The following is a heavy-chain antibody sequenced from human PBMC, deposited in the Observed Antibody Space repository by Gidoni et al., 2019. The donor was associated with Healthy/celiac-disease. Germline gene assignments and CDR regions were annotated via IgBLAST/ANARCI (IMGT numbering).Heavy chain of an antibody. CDR2: IFSNDEK. J-gene: IGHJ3*02. V-gene: IGHV2-26*01. Sequence: QVTWKESGPVLVKPTETRTLTCTVSGFSRSNARMGVSWSRQPPGKALGWLAHIFSNDEKSYSTSLKSRLTISKDTSKSQVFLTMTNLDPVDTATYYCARHRDHDAFDIWGQGTLVTVSS. CDR3: ARHRDHDAFDI. CDR1: GFSRSNARMG.